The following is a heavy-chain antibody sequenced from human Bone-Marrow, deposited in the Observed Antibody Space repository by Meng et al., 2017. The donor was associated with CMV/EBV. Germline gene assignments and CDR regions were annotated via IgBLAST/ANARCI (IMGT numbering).Heavy chain of an antibody. J-gene: IGHJ4*01. Sequence: GESLKISCTVSGFSLSRFEMNWVRRAPGKGLEWLAFIGSSGTTILYADSLQGRFTISRDTARNSLYLQMDNLRVEDTATYYCARGGTLLRFGYFDFWGHGTLVTVSS. CDR3: ARGGTLLRFGYFDF. CDR1: GFSLSRFE. CDR2: IGSSGTTI. D-gene: IGHD3-3*01. V-gene: IGHV3-48*03.